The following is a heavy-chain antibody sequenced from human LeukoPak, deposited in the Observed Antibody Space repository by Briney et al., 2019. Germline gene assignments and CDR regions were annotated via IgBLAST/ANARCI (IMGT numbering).Heavy chain of an antibody. V-gene: IGHV3-7*01. J-gene: IGHJ4*02. CDR1: GFTFSSYS. Sequence: QPGGSLRLSCAASGFTFSSYSMNWVRQAPGKGLEWVANIKQDGSEKYYVDSVKGRFTISRDNAKNSLYLQMNSLRAEDTAVYYCATGGSYLGYWGQGTLVTVSS. D-gene: IGHD1-26*01. CDR3: ATGGSYLGY. CDR2: IKQDGSEK.